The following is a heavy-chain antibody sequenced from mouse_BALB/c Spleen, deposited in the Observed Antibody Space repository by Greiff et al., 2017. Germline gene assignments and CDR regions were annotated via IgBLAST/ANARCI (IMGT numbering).Heavy chain of an antibody. D-gene: IGHD1-1*01. V-gene: IGHV3-8*02. CDR1: GDSITSGY. Sequence: EVQLVESGPSLVKPSQTLSLTCSVTGDSITSGYWNWIRKFPGNKLEYMGYISYSGSTYYNPSLKSRISITRDTSKNQYYLQLNSVTTEDTATYYCARSPYGSSYYYAMDYWGQGTSVTVSS. CDR2: ISYSGST. J-gene: IGHJ4*01. CDR3: ARSPYGSSYYYAMDY.